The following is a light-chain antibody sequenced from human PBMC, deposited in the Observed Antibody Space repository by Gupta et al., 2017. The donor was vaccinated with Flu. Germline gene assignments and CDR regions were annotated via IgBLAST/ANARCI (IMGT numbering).Light chain of an antibody. CDR1: QSGLERSKNKNF. CDR3: LQSYSYFWT. Sequence: DIVMTQSPDSLAVSLGERATINCKSSQSGLERSKNKNFLAWYQQKPGQPPRLLISWASTRESGVPDRFSGSGSGTDFTLTISSLQAEDVAVYYCLQSYSYFWTFGQGTKVEI. V-gene: IGKV4-1*01. CDR2: WAS. J-gene: IGKJ1*01.